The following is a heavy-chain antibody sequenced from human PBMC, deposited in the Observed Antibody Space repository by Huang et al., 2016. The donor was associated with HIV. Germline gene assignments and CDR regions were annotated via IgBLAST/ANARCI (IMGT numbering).Heavy chain of an antibody. Sequence: EVQLVESGGGLVKPGGSLRLSCAASGFSLDSYNMYWVRQTPGKVLQSVSSISPSSSFRDYADSVKGRFSISRDNAKNALYLQMNNLRGEDTAVYYCARDRGQQLSPFDSWGQGTLVTVSS. CDR3: ARDRGQQLSPFDS. D-gene: IGHD6-13*01. V-gene: IGHV3-21*01. CDR2: ISPSSSFR. J-gene: IGHJ4*02. CDR1: GFSLDSYN.